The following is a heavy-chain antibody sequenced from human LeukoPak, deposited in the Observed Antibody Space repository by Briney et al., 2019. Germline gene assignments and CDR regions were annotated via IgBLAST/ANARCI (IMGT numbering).Heavy chain of an antibody. V-gene: IGHV4-34*01. Sequence: SETLSLTCAVYGGSFSGYYWSWIRQPPGKGLGWIGEINHSGITNYNPSLKSLVTISVDTSKNQFSLKLSSVTAADTAVYYCARLALTSSIHTHWGQGTLVTVSS. CDR3: ARLALTSSIHTH. CDR2: INHSGIT. D-gene: IGHD2-2*01. CDR1: GGSFSGYY. J-gene: IGHJ4*02.